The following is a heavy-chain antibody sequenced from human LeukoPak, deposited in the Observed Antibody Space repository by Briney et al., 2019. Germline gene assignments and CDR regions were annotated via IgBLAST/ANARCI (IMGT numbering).Heavy chain of an antibody. J-gene: IGHJ4*02. D-gene: IGHD6-13*01. CDR2: INHSGST. V-gene: IGHV4-34*01. Sequence: PSETLSLTCAVYGGSFSGYYWSWIRLPPGKGLDWIGEINHSGSTNYNPSLKSRVTISVDTSRNQFSLKLSSVTAADTAVYYCARYSAAAASYFDYWGQGTLVTVSS. CDR3: ARYSAAAASYFDY. CDR1: GGSFSGYY.